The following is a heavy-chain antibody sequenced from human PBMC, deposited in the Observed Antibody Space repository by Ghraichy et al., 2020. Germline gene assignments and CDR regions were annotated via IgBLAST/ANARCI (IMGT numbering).Heavy chain of an antibody. Sequence: SQTLSLTCAVYGGSFSGYYWSWIRQPPGKGLEWIGEINHSGSTNYNPSLKSRVTISVDTSKNQFSLKLSSVTAADTAVYYCARGEWLDPKYFQHWGQGTLVTVSS. V-gene: IGHV4-34*01. CDR3: ARGEWLDPKYFQH. J-gene: IGHJ1*01. D-gene: IGHD6-19*01. CDR1: GGSFSGYY. CDR2: INHSGST.